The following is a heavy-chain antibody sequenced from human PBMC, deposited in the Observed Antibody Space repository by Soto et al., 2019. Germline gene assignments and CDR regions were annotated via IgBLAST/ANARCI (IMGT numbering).Heavy chain of an antibody. Sequence: SETLSLTCAVYGGSFSGYYWSWFRQPPGKELEWIGEINHSGSTNYNPSLNSRVTISVDTSKNQYSLKLSSVTAADTGVYYCARRPEMVISMSWRGRFYYVLDCWGKGT. D-gene: IGHD3-3*02. CDR3: ARRPEMVISMSWRGRFYYVLDC. CDR2: INHSGST. J-gene: IGHJ6*04. CDR1: GGSFSGYY. V-gene: IGHV4-34*01.